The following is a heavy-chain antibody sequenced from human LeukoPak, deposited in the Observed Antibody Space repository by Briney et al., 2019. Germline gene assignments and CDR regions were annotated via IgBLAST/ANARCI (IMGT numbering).Heavy chain of an antibody. CDR3: ARVGLLWFGELFGFDY. D-gene: IGHD3-10*01. CDR1: GYSISSGYY. J-gene: IGHJ4*02. Sequence: PSETLSLTCTVSGYSISSGYYWGWIRQPPGKGLEWIGSIYHSGSTYYNPSLKSRVTISVDTSKNQFSLKLSSVTAADTAVYYCARVGLLWFGELFGFDYWGQGTLVTVSS. CDR2: IYHSGST. V-gene: IGHV4-38-2*02.